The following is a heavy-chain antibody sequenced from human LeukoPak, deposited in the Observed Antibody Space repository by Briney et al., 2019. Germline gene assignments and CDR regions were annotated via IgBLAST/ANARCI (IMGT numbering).Heavy chain of an antibody. CDR3: AKGRRSPHYGMDV. D-gene: IGHD6-13*01. J-gene: IGHJ6*02. CDR2: ISFDGSYK. CDR1: GFTFSSYG. Sequence: GGSLRLSCAASGFTFSSYGMHWVRQAPGKGLEWVAVISFDGSYKYYADSVKGRFTISRDNSKNTLYLQMNSLRAEDTAVYYCAKGRRSPHYGMDVWGQGTTVTVSS. V-gene: IGHV3-30*18.